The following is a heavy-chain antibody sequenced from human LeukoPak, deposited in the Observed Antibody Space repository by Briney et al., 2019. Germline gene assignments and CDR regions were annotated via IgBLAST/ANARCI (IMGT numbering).Heavy chain of an antibody. D-gene: IGHD2-15*01. CDR3: ARGVVVVVAATSYYMDV. CDR1: GGSISSYH. CDR2: VNHSGST. J-gene: IGHJ6*03. Sequence: SETLSLTCTVSGGSISSYHWSWIRQPPGKGLEWIGEVNHSGSTNYNPSLKSRVTISVDTSKNQFSLKLSSVTAADTAVYYCARGVVVVVAATSYYMDVWGKGTTVTVSS. V-gene: IGHV4-34*01.